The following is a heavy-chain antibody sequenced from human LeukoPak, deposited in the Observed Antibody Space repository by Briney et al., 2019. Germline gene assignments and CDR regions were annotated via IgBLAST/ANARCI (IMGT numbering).Heavy chain of an antibody. V-gene: IGHV3-48*01. CDR1: RFTFSSYG. Sequence: GGSPRLSCAASRFTFSSYGMNWVRQAPGKGLEWLSYLSNTGNIHYAQSVKGRFTISRDNAKNSLYLQMDGLRAEDTAVYYCARRGDTPMIGDHWGQGILVTVAS. CDR3: ARRGDTPMIGDH. D-gene: IGHD5-18*01. CDR2: LSNTGNI. J-gene: IGHJ4*02.